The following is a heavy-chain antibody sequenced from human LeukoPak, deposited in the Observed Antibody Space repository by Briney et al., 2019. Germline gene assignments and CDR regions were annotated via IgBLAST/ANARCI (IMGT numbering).Heavy chain of an antibody. CDR2: INPNSGGT. CDR3: ARVGYGDYPPFDY. D-gene: IGHD4-17*01. Sequence: ASVKVSCKASGYTFTGYYMLWVRQAPGQGLEWMGWINPNSGGTNYAQKFQGRVTVTRDTSISTAYMELSRLRSDDTAVYYCARVGYGDYPPFDYWGQGTLVTVSS. CDR1: GYTFTGYY. J-gene: IGHJ4*02. V-gene: IGHV1-2*02.